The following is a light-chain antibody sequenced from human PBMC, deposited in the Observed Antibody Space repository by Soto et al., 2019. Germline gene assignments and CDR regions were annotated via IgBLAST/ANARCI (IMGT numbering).Light chain of an antibody. Sequence: SYELTQPPSVSVAPGQTARIPCGEKKIETKSVHWYQQRPGQAPILVVYDDNDRPSGVPERFTGSNSWKMATLTISRVEAGDEADYYCQVWDNDSGVVFGGGTQLTVL. CDR2: DDN. CDR3: QVWDNDSGVV. J-gene: IGLJ2*01. CDR1: KIETKS. V-gene: IGLV3-21*02.